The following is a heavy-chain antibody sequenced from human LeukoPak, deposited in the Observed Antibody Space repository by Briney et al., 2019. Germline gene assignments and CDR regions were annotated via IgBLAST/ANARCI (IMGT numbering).Heavy chain of an antibody. CDR1: GFTFSSCG. CDR2: IGPTGTDR. V-gene: IGHV3-21*01. CDR3: ATETIGRHYYS. D-gene: IGHD3-10*01. J-gene: IGHJ4*02. Sequence: GGSLRLSCAASGFTFSSCGFNWVRQAPGKGLEWVSSIGPTGTDRYYADSVRGRFTISRDNAKNSMYLQMDSLRDEDTSVYYCATETIGRHYYSWGQGTLLTVSS.